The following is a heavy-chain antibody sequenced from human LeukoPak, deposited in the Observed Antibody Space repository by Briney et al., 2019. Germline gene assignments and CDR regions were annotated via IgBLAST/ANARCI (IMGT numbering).Heavy chain of an antibody. CDR1: GYSCSSYV. Sequence: GASARDSCKPPGYSCSSYVISWVCQALGQGLEWMGWLSAYNGNTNYAQKLQGRVTMTSDPSTSTGYMELRSLRSDDAAVYYCARDHAEYSSSLIDYWGQGTLVTVSS. J-gene: IGHJ4*02. CDR2: LSAYNGNT. V-gene: IGHV1-18*01. CDR3: ARDHAEYSSSLIDY. D-gene: IGHD6-6*01.